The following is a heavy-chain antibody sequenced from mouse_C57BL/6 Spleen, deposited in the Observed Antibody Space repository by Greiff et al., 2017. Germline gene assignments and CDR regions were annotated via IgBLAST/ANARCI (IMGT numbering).Heavy chain of an antibody. Sequence: VQLQQSGPELVKPGASVKISCKASGYTFTDYYMNWVKQSHGKSLEWIGDINPNNGGTSYNQKFKGKATLTVDKSSSTAYMELRSLTSEDSAVYYCARFPFTTVEAMDYWGQGTSVTVSS. CDR1: GYTFTDYY. J-gene: IGHJ4*01. D-gene: IGHD1-1*01. CDR3: ARFPFTTVEAMDY. V-gene: IGHV1-26*01. CDR2: INPNNGGT.